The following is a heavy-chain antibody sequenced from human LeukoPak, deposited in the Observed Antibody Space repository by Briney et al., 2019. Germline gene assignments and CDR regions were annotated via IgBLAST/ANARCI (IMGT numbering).Heavy chain of an antibody. Sequence: ASVKVSCKASGGTFSSYATSWVRQAPGQGLEWMGWINPNSGGTNYAQKFQGRVTMTRDTSISTAYMELSRLRSDDTAVYYCARALIAAAGSSYYYYYGMDVWGQGTTVTVSS. CDR2: INPNSGGT. CDR3: ARALIAAAGSSYYYYYGMDV. J-gene: IGHJ6*02. V-gene: IGHV1-2*02. D-gene: IGHD6-13*01. CDR1: GGTFSSYA.